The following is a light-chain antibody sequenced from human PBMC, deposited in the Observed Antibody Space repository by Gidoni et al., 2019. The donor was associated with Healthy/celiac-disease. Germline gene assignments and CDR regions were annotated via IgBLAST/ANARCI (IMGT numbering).Light chain of an antibody. J-gene: IGLJ2*01. CDR1: SLRSYY. V-gene: IGLV3-19*01. CDR2: GKN. Sequence: SSELTQDPAVSVALGQTVRSTCQGDSLRSYYASWYQQKPGQAPVLVIYGKNNRPSGIPVRFSGSSSGNTASLTITGAQAEDEADYYCNTRDSSGNHLVFGGGTKLTVL. CDR3: NTRDSSGNHLV.